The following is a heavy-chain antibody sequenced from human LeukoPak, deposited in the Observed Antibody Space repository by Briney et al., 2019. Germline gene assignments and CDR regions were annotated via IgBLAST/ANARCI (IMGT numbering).Heavy chain of an antibody. V-gene: IGHV4-34*01. D-gene: IGHD3-10*01. CDR3: ARERYYYGSGSGWFDP. Sequence: SETLSLTCAVYGGSFSGYYWSWIRQPPGKGLEWIGEINHSGSTNYNPSLKSRVTISVDTSKNQFSLKLSSVTAADTAVYYCARERYYYGSGSGWFDPWGQGTLVTVSS. CDR2: INHSGST. J-gene: IGHJ5*02. CDR1: GGSFSGYY.